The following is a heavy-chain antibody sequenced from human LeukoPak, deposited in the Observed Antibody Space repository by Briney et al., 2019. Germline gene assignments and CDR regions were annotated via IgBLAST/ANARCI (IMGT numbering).Heavy chain of an antibody. CDR2: INAGNGNT. Sequence: ASVEVSCKASGYTFTSYAMHWVRQAPGQRLEWMGWINAGNGNTKYSQEFQGRVTITRDTSASTAYMELSSLRSEDMAVYYCAREVSSGWYYFDYWGQGTLVTVSS. CDR3: AREVSSGWYYFDY. CDR1: GYTFTSYA. D-gene: IGHD6-19*01. V-gene: IGHV1-3*03. J-gene: IGHJ4*02.